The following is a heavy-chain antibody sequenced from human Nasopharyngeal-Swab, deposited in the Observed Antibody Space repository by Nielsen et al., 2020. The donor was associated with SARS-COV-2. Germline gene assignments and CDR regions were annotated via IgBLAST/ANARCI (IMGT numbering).Heavy chain of an antibody. V-gene: IGHV3-73*01. CDR2: IRSKANSYAT. D-gene: IGHD2-15*01. CDR3: TRPDIEYFQH. J-gene: IGHJ1*01. Sequence: GGSLRLSCAASGFTFSGSAMHWVRQASGKGLEWVGRIRSKANSYATAYAASVKGRFTISRDDSKNTAYLQMNSLKTEDTAVYYCTRPDIEYFQHWGQGTLVTVSS. CDR1: GFTFSGSA.